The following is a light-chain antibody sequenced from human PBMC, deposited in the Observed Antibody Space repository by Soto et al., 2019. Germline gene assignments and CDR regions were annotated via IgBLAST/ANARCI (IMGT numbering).Light chain of an antibody. V-gene: IGLV2-14*01. CDR3: SSYTSSSLLV. CDR2: DVS. CDR1: SSDVGGYNS. Sequence: QSVLTQPASVSGSPGQSITISCTGTSSDVGGYNSVSWYQQHPGKAPKLMIYDVSNRPSGVSSRFSGSKSGNTAALTISGLQAEDEADYYCSSYTSSSLLVFGGGTKLTVL. J-gene: IGLJ2*01.